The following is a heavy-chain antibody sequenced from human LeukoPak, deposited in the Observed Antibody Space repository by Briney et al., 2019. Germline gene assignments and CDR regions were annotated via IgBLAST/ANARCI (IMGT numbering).Heavy chain of an antibody. V-gene: IGHV3-23*01. Sequence: GGSLRLSCAASGFTFSSYAMSWVRQAPGKGLEWVSGVSSRGETTFYVDSVKGRFTISRDNSKNTVYLQMNSLRAEDTALYYCAKGGRRSNGLGFWGQGTLVTVSS. CDR1: GFTFSSYA. J-gene: IGHJ1*01. D-gene: IGHD2-8*01. CDR2: VSSRGETT. CDR3: AKGGRRSNGLGF.